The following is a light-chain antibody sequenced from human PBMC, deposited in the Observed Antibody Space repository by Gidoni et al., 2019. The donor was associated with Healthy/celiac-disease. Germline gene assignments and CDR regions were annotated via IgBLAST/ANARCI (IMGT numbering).Light chain of an antibody. V-gene: IGKV1-39*01. CDR3: QQSYSTPST. CDR2: AAS. Sequence: DIPMTQSSSSLSASVGDRVPITCRASQSIISYLNWYQQKPGKAPKLLSYAASSLQSWVPARFSGSGSGTDFTLTISSLQPEDIATYYCQQSYSTPSTFXPXTKVDIK. J-gene: IGKJ3*01. CDR1: QSIISY.